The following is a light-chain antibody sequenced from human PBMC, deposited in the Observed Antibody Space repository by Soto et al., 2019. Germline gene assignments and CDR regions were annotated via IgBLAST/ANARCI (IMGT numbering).Light chain of an antibody. CDR2: GAS. CDR1: QSVISN. CDR3: QQYNNWPLT. J-gene: IGKJ4*01. V-gene: IGKV3-15*01. Sequence: EIVMTQSPATLSVSPGERATLSCRASQSVISNFAWYQQKPGQAPRLLIYGASTRAIGIPARFSGSGSGTEFTLTISSLQSEDFAFYYCQQYNNWPLTFGGGTKVEIK.